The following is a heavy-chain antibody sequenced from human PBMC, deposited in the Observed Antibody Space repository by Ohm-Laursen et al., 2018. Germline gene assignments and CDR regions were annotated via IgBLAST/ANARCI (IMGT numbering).Heavy chain of an antibody. CDR2: INSDGSST. CDR1: AFSLTASN. Sequence: SLRLSCAASAFSLTASNMNWVRQGPGKGLVWVSRINSDGSSTSYADSVKGRFTISRDNAKNTLYLQMNSLRAEDTAVYYCARGEEGAATPWWGQGTLVTVSS. CDR3: ARGEEGAATPW. J-gene: IGHJ4*02. D-gene: IGHD6-13*01. V-gene: IGHV3-74*01.